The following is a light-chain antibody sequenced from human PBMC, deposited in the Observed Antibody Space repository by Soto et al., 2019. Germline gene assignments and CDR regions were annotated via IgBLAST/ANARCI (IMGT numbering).Light chain of an antibody. CDR1: QYISTW. CDR3: QQYNRYSWT. J-gene: IGKJ1*01. V-gene: IGKV1-5*01. CDR2: DAS. Sequence: DIQMTQSPSTLSASVGDRVTITCRSSQYISTWLAWYQQKPGKAPKVLIYDASSLESGVPSRFSGSGSGTEFTLTISSLQPDDFATYYCQQYNRYSWTFGQGTKVEIK.